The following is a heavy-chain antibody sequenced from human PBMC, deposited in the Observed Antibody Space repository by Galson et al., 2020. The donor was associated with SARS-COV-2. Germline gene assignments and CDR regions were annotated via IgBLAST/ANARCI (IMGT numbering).Heavy chain of an antibody. CDR1: GFTFSNAW. V-gene: IGHV3-15*01. Sequence: GESLKISCAASGFTFSNAWMSWVRQAPGKGLEWVGRIKSKTDGGTTDYAAPVKGRFTISRDDSKNTLYLQMNSLKTEDTAVYYCTTDGLWFGELLNYYYYYGMDVWGQGTTVTVSS. CDR3: TTDGLWFGELLNYYYYYGMDV. D-gene: IGHD3-10*01. CDR2: IKSKTDGGTT. J-gene: IGHJ6*02.